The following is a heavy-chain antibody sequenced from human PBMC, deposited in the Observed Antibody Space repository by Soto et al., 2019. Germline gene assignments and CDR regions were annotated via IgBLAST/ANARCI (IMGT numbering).Heavy chain of an antibody. V-gene: IGHV1-58*01. Sequence: SVKVSCKASGFTFTSSAVQWVRQARGQRLEWIGWIVVGSGNTNYAQRFQERVTITRDMSTSTAYMELSSLRSEDTAVYYCAAKEKDTAMVTDYWGQGTLVTVSS. CDR1: GFTFTSSA. CDR2: IVVGSGNT. CDR3: AAKEKDTAMVTDY. D-gene: IGHD5-18*01. J-gene: IGHJ4*02.